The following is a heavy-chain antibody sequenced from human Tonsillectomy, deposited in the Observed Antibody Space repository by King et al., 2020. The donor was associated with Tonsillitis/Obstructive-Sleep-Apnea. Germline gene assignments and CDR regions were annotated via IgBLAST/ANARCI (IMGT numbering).Heavy chain of an antibody. CDR2: IIAYNVDT. CDR3: ARVSAFAWELLPVDP. D-gene: IGHD1-26*01. V-gene: IGHV1-18*01. Sequence: VQLVESGVEARKPGASVKGSCNASVYTFTSYGIMWVRQAPGQVIEWIGWIIAYNVDTNYAQKSPGRVTMTTDTSTSTAYMVLRSLRSYDTAVYYCARVSAFAWELLPVDPWGQGTLVTVSS. J-gene: IGHJ5*02. CDR1: VYTFTSYG.